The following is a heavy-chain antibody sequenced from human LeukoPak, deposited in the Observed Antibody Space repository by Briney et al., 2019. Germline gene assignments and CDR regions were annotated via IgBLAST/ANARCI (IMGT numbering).Heavy chain of an antibody. CDR2: FDQSGST. CDR1: GYSISSGYY. V-gene: IGHV4-38-2*02. J-gene: IGHJ6*03. Sequence: PSETLSLTCTVSGYSISSGYYWGCIWQPPGKGLEWIGSFDQSGSTYYNPSLKSRVTISVDTSKNQFSLKLSSVTAADTAVYYCARGKPSYGSGTFYRPLEPNYMDVWGKGTTVTVSS. D-gene: IGHD3-10*01. CDR3: ARGKPSYGSGTFYRPLEPNYMDV.